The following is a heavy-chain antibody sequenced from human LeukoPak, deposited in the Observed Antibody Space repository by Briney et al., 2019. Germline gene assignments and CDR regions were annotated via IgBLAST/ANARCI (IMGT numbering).Heavy chain of an antibody. D-gene: IGHD6-19*01. CDR1: GGSISSYY. V-gene: IGHV4-59*01. CDR3: ARDDVIAVAGIDWDDAFDI. Sequence: SETLSLTCTVSGGSISSYYWSWLRQPPGKGLEWIGYIYYSGSTNYNPSLKSRVTISVDTSKNQFSLKLSSVTAADTAVYYCARDDVIAVAGIDWDDAFDIWGQGTMVTVSS. CDR2: IYYSGST. J-gene: IGHJ3*02.